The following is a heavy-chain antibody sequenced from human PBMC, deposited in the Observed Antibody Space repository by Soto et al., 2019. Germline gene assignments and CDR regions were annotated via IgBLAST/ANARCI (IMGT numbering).Heavy chain of an antibody. Sequence: QLVESGGGLIQPGGSLRLSCAASGFTVTGNYMTWVRLTPGKGLECVSTIHTGGKTYYTDSVKGRFTVSRDESKNTLHLQMNTLRIEDTAVYYCATGGSKRVRGAIVEVFHLEFWGRGTVVTVSS. D-gene: IGHD3-10*01. CDR1: GFTVTGNY. V-gene: IGHV3-53*02. CDR2: IHTGGKT. J-gene: IGHJ4*02. CDR3: ATGGSKRVRGAIVEVFHLEF.